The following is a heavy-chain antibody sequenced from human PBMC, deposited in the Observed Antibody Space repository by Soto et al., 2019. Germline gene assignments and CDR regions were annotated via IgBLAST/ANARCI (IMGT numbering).Heavy chain of an antibody. V-gene: IGHV4-59*08. D-gene: IGHD5-12*01. Sequence: PSETLSLTCTVSGGSISSYFCSWIRQPPGKGLEWIGHIYYSGNTNYNPSLKSRVTISVDTSKNQFSLRLSSVTAADTAVYYCARRSLGYDGLTQAYYYYMDVWGKGTTVTVSS. CDR1: GGSISSYF. CDR3: ARRSLGYDGLTQAYYYYMDV. CDR2: IYYSGNT. J-gene: IGHJ6*03.